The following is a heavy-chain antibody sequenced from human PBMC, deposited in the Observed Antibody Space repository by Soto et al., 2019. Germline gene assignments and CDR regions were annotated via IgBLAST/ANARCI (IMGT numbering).Heavy chain of an antibody. Sequence: PSETLSLTCTVSGGSISSYYWSWIRQPPGKGLEWIGYIYYSGSTNYNPSLKSRVTISVDTSKNQFSLKLSSVTAADTAVYYCARGDIVLVPAAMVFDPWGQGTLVTVSS. D-gene: IGHD2-2*01. CDR1: GGSISSYY. V-gene: IGHV4-59*01. J-gene: IGHJ5*02. CDR3: ARGDIVLVPAAMVFDP. CDR2: IYYSGST.